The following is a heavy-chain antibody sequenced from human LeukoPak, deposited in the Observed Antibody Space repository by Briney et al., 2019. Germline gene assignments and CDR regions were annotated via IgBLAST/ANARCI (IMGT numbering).Heavy chain of an antibody. D-gene: IGHD5-24*01. Sequence: PGGSLRLSCAASGFTFSSYGMSWVRQAPGKGLEWVSAISGSGGSTYYADSVKGRFTISRDDSKNTAYLQMDSLRSEDTAVYYCSRHGGNGYNLDYWGQGTLVTVSS. CDR1: GFTFSSYG. CDR3: SRHGGNGYNLDY. V-gene: IGHV3-23*01. J-gene: IGHJ4*02. CDR2: ISGSGGST.